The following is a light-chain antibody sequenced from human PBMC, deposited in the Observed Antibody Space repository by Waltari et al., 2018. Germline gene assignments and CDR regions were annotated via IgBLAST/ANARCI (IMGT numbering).Light chain of an antibody. J-gene: IGKJ3*01. CDR3: QQSYSTLRG. CDR1: QSISSY. Sequence: DIQMTQSPSSLSASVGDRVTITCRASQSISSYLNWYQQKPGKAPKLLIYAASSLQSGVPSRFSGSGSGTDFTLTISSLQPEDFATYYCQQSYSTLRGLGPGTKVDIK. V-gene: IGKV1-39*01. CDR2: AAS.